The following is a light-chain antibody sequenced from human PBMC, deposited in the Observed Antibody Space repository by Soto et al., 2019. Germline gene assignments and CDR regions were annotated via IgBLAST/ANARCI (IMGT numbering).Light chain of an antibody. CDR2: DVS. CDR1: SSDVGGYNY. J-gene: IGLJ2*01. Sequence: QSALTQPASVSGSPGQSITISCTGTSSDVGGYNYVSWYQQHPGKAPKLMIYDVSNRPSGVSNRFSGSKSGNTASLTISGLQAEDEADYYCSSYVVFGGGTKVTVL. CDR3: SSYVV. V-gene: IGLV2-14*01.